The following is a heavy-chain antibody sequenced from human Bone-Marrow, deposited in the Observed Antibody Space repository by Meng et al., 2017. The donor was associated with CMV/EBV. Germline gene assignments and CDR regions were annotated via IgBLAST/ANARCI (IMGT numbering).Heavy chain of an antibody. D-gene: IGHD2-21*01. CDR2: IFPNDEK. J-gene: IGHJ4*02. Sequence: SGPTLVKPTATLTLTCTVSGFALSNAGMGVSWIRQPPGKALEWLAYIFPNDEKSYSTSLKSRSIITKDTSKSQEVHTMTNMDTVDAAAEYCRRSHRDLRPGYYFDYWGQGTLVTVSS. CDR1: GFALSNAGMG. V-gene: IGHV2-26*01. CDR3: RRSHRDLRPGYYFDY.